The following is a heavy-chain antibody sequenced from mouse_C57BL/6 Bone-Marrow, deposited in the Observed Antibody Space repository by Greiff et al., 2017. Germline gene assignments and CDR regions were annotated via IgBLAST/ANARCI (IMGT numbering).Heavy chain of an antibody. CDR1: GYTFTNYW. CDR2: IYPGGGYT. CDR3: ARKGREFAY. J-gene: IGHJ3*01. V-gene: IGHV1-63*01. Sequence: VQLQQSGAELVRPGTSVKMSCKASGYTFTNYWIGWAKQRPGHGLEWIGDIYPGGGYTNYNEKFKGKATLTADKSSSTAYMELRSLTSEDSAVYFCARKGREFAYWGQGTLVTVSA.